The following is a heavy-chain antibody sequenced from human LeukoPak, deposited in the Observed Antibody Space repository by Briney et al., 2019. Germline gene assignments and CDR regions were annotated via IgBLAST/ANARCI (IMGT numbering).Heavy chain of an antibody. J-gene: IGHJ4*02. D-gene: IGHD3-10*01. CDR1: GFTFSSYS. V-gene: IGHV3-21*01. Sequence: GGSLRLSCAASGFTFSSYSMNWVRQAPGKGLEWVSSISSSSSYIYYADSVKGRFTISRDNAKNSLYLQMNSLRAEDTAVYYCARGRVGEYYYGSGSYSWGQGTLVTVSS. CDR2: ISSSSSYI. CDR3: ARGRVGEYYYGSGSYS.